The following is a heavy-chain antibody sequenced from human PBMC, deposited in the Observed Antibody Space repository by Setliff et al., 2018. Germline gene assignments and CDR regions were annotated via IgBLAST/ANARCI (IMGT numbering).Heavy chain of an antibody. CDR1: GYSFTIYG. J-gene: IGHJ1*01. CDR3: ARAYCGGDCYNRQLEYFQH. D-gene: IGHD2-21*02. Sequence: ASVKVSCKASGYSFTIYGISWVRQAPGQGLEWMGWISAYNGNTNYAQKLQGRVTMTTDTSTRTAYMERRSLRPDDTAVYYCARAYCGGDCYNRQLEYFQHWGQGTLVTVSS. CDR2: ISAYNGNT. V-gene: IGHV1-18*01.